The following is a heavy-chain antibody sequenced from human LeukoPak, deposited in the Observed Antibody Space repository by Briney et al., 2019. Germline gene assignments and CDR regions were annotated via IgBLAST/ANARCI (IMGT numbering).Heavy chain of an antibody. J-gene: IGHJ5*02. V-gene: IGHV3-23*01. CDR1: GFTFSSYA. Sequence: GGSLRLSCAASGFTFSSYAMSWVRQAPGKGLEWVSAISGSGFSTYYADSVKGRFTISRDNSKNTLYLQMNSLRAEDTAVYYCARVRGAIVAHNWFDRWGQGALVTVSS. D-gene: IGHD5-12*01. CDR2: ISGSGFST. CDR3: ARVRGAIVAHNWFDR.